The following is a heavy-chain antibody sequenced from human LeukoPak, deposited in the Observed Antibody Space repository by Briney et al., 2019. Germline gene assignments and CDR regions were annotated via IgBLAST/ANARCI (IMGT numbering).Heavy chain of an antibody. Sequence: ASVRVSCEASGYTFTGYYMHWVRQAPGQGLEWMGWINPNSGGTNYAQKFQGRVTMIRDTSISTIYMQLSRLSSDDTAVYYCARADRSGYTRGSWGQGTLVTVSS. CDR1: GYTFTGYY. V-gene: IGHV1-2*02. J-gene: IGHJ4*02. CDR3: ARADRSGYTRGS. CDR2: INPNSGGT. D-gene: IGHD3-22*01.